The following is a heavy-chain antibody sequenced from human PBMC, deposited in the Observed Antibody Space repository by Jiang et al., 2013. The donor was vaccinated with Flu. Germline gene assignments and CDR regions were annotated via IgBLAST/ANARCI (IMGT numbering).Heavy chain of an antibody. CDR3: ARRGRFGELSYGMDV. J-gene: IGHJ6*02. V-gene: IGHV3-33*08. CDR2: IWYDGSNK. Sequence: QLLESGGGVVQPGRSLRLSCAASGFTFSSYGMHWVRQAPGKGLEWVAVIWYDGSNKYYADSVKGRFTISRDNSKNTLYLQMNSLRAEDTAVYYCARRGRFGELSYGMDVWGQGTTVTVSS. D-gene: IGHD3-10*01. CDR1: GFTFSSYG.